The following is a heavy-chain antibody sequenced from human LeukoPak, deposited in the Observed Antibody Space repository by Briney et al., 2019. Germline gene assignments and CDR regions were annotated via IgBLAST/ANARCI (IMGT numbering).Heavy chain of an antibody. V-gene: IGHV3-30-3*01. CDR2: ISYDGNNK. CDR1: GFTFSSYA. Sequence: PGRSLRLSCAASGFTFSSYAIHWVRQASGKGLEWVAVISYDGNNKYYGDSVKGRFTISRDNSKNTLSPQMNSLRAEDTAVYYCVRGEDSSSWILDCWGQGTLVTVSS. J-gene: IGHJ4*02. D-gene: IGHD6-13*01. CDR3: VRGEDSSSWILDC.